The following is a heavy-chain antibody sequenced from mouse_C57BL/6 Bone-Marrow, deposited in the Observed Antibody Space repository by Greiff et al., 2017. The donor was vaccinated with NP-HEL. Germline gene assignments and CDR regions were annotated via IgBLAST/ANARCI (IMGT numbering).Heavy chain of an antibody. V-gene: IGHV1-72*01. CDR3: ARYYYGSRGWYFDV. D-gene: IGHD1-1*01. CDR2: IDPNSGGT. J-gene: IGHJ1*03. CDR1: GYTFTSYW. Sequence: QVQLQQPGADLVKPGASVKLSCKASGYTFTSYWMHWVKQRPGRGLEWIGRIDPNSGGTKFYEKFKTKATLTVDKPSSTAYMQLSSLTSEDSAVYYCARYYYGSRGWYFDVWGTGTTVTVSS.